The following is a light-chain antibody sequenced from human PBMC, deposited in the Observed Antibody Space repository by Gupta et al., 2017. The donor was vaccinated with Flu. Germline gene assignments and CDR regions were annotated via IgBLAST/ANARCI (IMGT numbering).Light chain of an antibody. CDR1: SPIIGVRFD. CDR3: QSYDSRLSGPV. CDR2: DTS. J-gene: IGLJ3*02. Sequence: IISCTGTSPIIGVRFDFHWYQQLPGTAPKLLIYDTSNRPSGVPDRFSGSKSDTTASLTITGLQAEDEAVYYCQSYDSRLSGPVFGGGTKVTVL. V-gene: IGLV1-40*01.